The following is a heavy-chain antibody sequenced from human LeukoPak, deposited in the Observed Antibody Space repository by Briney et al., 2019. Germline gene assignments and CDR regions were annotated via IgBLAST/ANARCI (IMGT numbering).Heavy chain of an antibody. D-gene: IGHD5-18*01. V-gene: IGHV4-30-4*01. CDR3: ARVRSYGYYFDY. J-gene: IGHJ4*02. Sequence: SETLSLTCTVSGGSISSGDYYWSWIRQPPGKGLEWIGYIYYGGSTYYNPSLKSRVTISVDTSKNQFSLKLSSVTAADTAVYYCARVRSYGYYFDYWGQGTLVTVSS. CDR2: IYYGGST. CDR1: GGSISSGDYY.